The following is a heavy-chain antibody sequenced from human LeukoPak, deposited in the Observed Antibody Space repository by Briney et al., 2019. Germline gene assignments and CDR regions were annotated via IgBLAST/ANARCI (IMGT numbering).Heavy chain of an antibody. D-gene: IGHD3-22*01. J-gene: IGHJ4*02. CDR1: GGSISSYY. CDR3: ARSSVRYYYDSSGSFDY. V-gene: IGHV4-59*01. CDR2: IYYSGST. Sequence: PSETLSLTCTVSGGSISSYYWSWIRQPPGKGLEWIGYIYYSGSTNYNPSLKSRVTISVDTSKNQFSLQLSSVTAADTAVYYCARSSVRYYYDSSGSFDYWGQGTLVTVSS.